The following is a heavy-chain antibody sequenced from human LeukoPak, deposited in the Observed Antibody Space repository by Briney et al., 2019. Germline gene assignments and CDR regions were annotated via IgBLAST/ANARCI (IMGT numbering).Heavy chain of an antibody. J-gene: IGHJ4*02. CDR2: INHSGST. V-gene: IGHV4-34*01. CDR3: ARGDRRGPAAFGY. Sequence: PSETLSLTCAVYGGSFSGYYWSWIRQPPGKGLEWIGEINHSGSTNYNPSHKSRVTISVDTSKNQFSLKLSSVTAADTAVYYCARGDRRGPAAFGYWGQGTLVTVSS. D-gene: IGHD2-2*01. CDR1: GGSFSGYY.